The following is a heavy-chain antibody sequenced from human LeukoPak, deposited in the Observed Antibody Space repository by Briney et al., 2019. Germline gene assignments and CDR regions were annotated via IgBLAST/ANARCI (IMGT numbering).Heavy chain of an antibody. CDR1: GFTFSSYG. J-gene: IGHJ4*02. D-gene: IGHD3-10*01. CDR3: ARDRWYYYGSGSLDY. Sequence: GGSLRLSCAASGFTFSSYGMHWVRQAPGKGLEWVAVIWYDGSNKYYADSVKGRFTISRDNSKNTLYLQMNSLRAEDTAVYYCARDRWYYYGSGSLDYWGQGTLVTVSS. V-gene: IGHV3-33*01. CDR2: IWYDGSNK.